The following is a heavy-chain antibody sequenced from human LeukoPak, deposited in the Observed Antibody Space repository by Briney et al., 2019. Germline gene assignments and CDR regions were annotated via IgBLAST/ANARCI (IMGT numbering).Heavy chain of an antibody. CDR2: IRYDGSNK. J-gene: IGHJ4*02. V-gene: IGHV3-30*02. CDR3: AKVYWTTTGAY. Sequence: GGSLRLFCGASGFTFRSYGMHWVRHAPGKGLEWVAFIRYDGSNKYCADSVEGRFTISRDNYKNTLYVQMNSLSAEDTAVYYCAKVYWTTTGAYWGQGTLVTVSS. CDR1: GFTFRSYG. D-gene: IGHD1-1*01.